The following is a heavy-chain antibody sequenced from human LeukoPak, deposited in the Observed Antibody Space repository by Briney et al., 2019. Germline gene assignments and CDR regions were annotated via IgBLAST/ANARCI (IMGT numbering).Heavy chain of an antibody. D-gene: IGHD2-15*01. J-gene: IGHJ4*02. V-gene: IGHV3-48*01. CDR2: ISSGSSTI. Sequence: GGSLRLSCAASGFSFSSYTMNWVRQAPGKGLEWTSYISSGSSTIYYADSVKGRFTISKDNAKNSLYLQMNSLRAEDTAVYYCARGYCSGGSCYNLDYWGQGTLVTVSS. CDR3: ARGYCSGGSCYNLDY. CDR1: GFSFSSYT.